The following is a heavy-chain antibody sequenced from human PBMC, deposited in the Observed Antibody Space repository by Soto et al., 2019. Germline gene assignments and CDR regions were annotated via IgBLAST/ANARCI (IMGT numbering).Heavy chain of an antibody. J-gene: IGHJ4*02. D-gene: IGHD1-26*01. CDR3: ARERQWEALIY. Sequence: QVQLVQSGVEVKMPGASVKLACKASGYTFTNYGLTWVRQVPGQGLEWIGWVSGYNRNTNYAQKFEDRVIMTTDTSTSTAFMEPRSLRPDDTGIYFCARERQWEALIYWGQGTLLTVSP. CDR2: VSGYNRNT. CDR1: GYTFTNYG. V-gene: IGHV1-18*01.